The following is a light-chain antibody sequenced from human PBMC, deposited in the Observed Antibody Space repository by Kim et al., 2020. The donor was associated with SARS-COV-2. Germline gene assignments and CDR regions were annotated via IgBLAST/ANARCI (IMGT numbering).Light chain of an antibody. V-gene: IGKV3-11*01. CDR1: ESIGDQ. CDR2: DTS. Sequence: LSPGEGATLACRASESIGDQLGWYQQKPGQAPRLLIFDTSKRAAGIPARFSGSGSETDFTLTISSLEPEDFAVYFCQQRSNWPLTFGGGTKVDIK. J-gene: IGKJ4*01. CDR3: QQRSNWPLT.